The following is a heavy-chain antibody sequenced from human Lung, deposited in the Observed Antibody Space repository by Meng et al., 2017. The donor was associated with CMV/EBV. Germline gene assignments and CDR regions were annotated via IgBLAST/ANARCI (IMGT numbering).Heavy chain of an antibody. CDR3: ARDSSAVHNWLDS. D-gene: IGHD1-26*01. CDR1: GFTFSDYY. J-gene: IGHJ5*01. V-gene: IGHV3-11*04. Sequence: CAASGFTFSDYYMTWIRQAQGKGLEWVSYISSSGSITKYLDSLKGRFTISRDNAKNSLFLQMNSLTVEDTAVYYCARDSSAVHNWLDSWGQGTLVTVSS. CDR2: ISSSGSIT.